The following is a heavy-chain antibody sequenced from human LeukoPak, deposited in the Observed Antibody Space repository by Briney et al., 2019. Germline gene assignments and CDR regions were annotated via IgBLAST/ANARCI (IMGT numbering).Heavy chain of an antibody. Sequence: ESGPTLVKPTQTLTLTCTFSGFSLSTSGVGVGWIRQPPGKALEWLALIYWNDDKRYSPSLKSRLTITKDTSKNQVVLTMTNMDPVDTATYYCAHRPDHYSDGSGSYDYFDYWGQGTLVTVSS. D-gene: IGHD3-10*01. CDR1: GFSLSTSGVG. J-gene: IGHJ4*02. CDR3: AHRPDHYSDGSGSYDYFDY. CDR2: IYWNDDK. V-gene: IGHV2-5*01.